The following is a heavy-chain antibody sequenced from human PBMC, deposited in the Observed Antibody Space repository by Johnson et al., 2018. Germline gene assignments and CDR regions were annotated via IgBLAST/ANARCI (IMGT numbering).Heavy chain of an antibody. CDR1: GYSFTSYW. CDR3: ARHRFGGLEDAFDI. V-gene: IGHV5-51*01. CDR2: IYHGDSDT. D-gene: IGHD3-10*01. Sequence: KQPGESLKISCKXSGYSFTSYWIGWVRPMPGKGLEWMGIIYHGDSDTRYSPSFQGPVTLSADKSNTTAYLQCTRLKASDNPMYYCARHRFGGLEDAFDIWGQGTMVTVSS. J-gene: IGHJ3*02.